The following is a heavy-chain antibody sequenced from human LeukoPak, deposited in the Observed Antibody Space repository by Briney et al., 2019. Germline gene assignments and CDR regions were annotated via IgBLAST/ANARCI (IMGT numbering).Heavy chain of an antibody. CDR2: ISGSGGST. J-gene: IGHJ5*02. V-gene: IGHV3-23*01. D-gene: IGHD6-6*01. CDR3: AKSYTGYSSSSNWFDP. CDR1: GFTFSSYA. Sequence: QSGGSLRLSCAASGFTFSSYAMSWVRQAPGKGLEWVSAISGSGGSTYYADSVKGRFTVSRDNSKNTLYLQMNSLRAEDTAVYYCAKSYTGYSSSSNWFDPWGQGTLVTVSS.